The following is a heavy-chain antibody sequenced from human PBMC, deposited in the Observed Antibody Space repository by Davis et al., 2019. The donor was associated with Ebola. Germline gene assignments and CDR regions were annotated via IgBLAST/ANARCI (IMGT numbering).Heavy chain of an antibody. J-gene: IGHJ2*01. Sequence: MPSETLSLTCAVYGGSFSGYYWSWIRQPPGKGLEWIGEINHSGSTNYNPSLKSRVTISVDTSKSQFSLKLSSVTAADTAVYYCARLWGLQQHYWYFDVWGRGTLVTVSP. V-gene: IGHV4-34*01. CDR2: INHSGST. CDR3: ARLWGLQQHYWYFDV. CDR1: GGSFSGYY. D-gene: IGHD1/OR15-1a*01.